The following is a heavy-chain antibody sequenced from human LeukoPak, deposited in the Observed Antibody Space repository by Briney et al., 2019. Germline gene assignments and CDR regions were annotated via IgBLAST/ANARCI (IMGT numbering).Heavy chain of an antibody. Sequence: PGGSLRLSCAASGFTFTSYAMSWVRQAPGKGLEWVSAISGSGGSTYYADSVKGRFTISRDNSKNTLYLQMNSLRAEDTAVYYCAKSPRSGGSGYFDYWGQGTLVTVSS. CDR3: AKSPRSGGSGYFDY. CDR1: GFTFTSYA. D-gene: IGHD2-15*01. V-gene: IGHV3-23*01. J-gene: IGHJ4*02. CDR2: ISGSGGST.